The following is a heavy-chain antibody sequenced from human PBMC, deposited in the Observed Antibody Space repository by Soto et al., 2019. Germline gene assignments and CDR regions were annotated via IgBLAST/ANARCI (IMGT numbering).Heavy chain of an antibody. CDR1: GFTFSSYE. CDR3: APAPTGLDV. V-gene: IGHV3-48*03. Sequence: SLRLSCAASGFTFSSYEMNWVRQTPGKGLEWVSYISSSGSTTNYSDSVRGRFTISRDNAKSSLFLQMNSLRAEDTAVYYCAPAPTGLDVWGQGTTVTVSS. J-gene: IGHJ6*02. D-gene: IGHD1-1*01. CDR2: ISSSGSTT.